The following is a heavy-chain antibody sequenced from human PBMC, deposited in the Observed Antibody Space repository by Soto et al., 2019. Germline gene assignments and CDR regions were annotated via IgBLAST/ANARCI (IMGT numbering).Heavy chain of an antibody. V-gene: IGHV3-33*01. J-gene: IGHJ6*02. CDR3: AREAYYDFWSGYTMYYYYGMGV. CDR1: GFTFSSYG. Sequence: QVQLVESGGGVVQPGRSLRLSCAASGFTFSSYGMHWVRQAPGKGLEWVAVIWYDGSNKYYADSVKGRFTISRDNSKNTLYLQMNSLRAEDTAVYYCAREAYYDFWSGYTMYYYYGMGVWGQGTTVTVSS. CDR2: IWYDGSNK. D-gene: IGHD3-3*01.